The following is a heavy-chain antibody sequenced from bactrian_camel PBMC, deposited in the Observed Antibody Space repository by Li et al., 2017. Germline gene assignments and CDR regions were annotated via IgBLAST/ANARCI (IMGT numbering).Heavy chain of an antibody. V-gene: IGHV3S40*01. J-gene: IGHJ6*01. D-gene: IGHD1*01. Sequence: VQLVESGGGLVQPGGSLRLSCSASGFTFSTYDMSWFCQAPGKGLVWVSTINSGGGSTDYADSVKGRFTISRDNAKNTVYLQLNSLKTEDTAMYYCVTDGGGADFGIWGQGTQVTVS. CDR1: GFTFSTYD. CDR3: VTDGGGADFGI. CDR2: INSGGGST.